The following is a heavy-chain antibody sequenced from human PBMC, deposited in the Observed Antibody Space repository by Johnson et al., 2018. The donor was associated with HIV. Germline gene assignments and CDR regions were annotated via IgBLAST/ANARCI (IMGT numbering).Heavy chain of an antibody. CDR2: ISSSGTTI. V-gene: IGHV3-11*04. D-gene: IGHD2-21*02. CDR1: GFTLSDYY. J-gene: IGHJ3*02. Sequence: QMLLVESGGGLVKPGGSLRLSCAASGFTLSDYYMTWIRQAPGKGLEWVSYISSSGTTIYYTDSVKGRFTVSRDNAKNSLYLQMDSLRDDDTAVYYCAREDLGGTVTARRRGAFDIWGQGTTVTVSS. CDR3: AREDLGGTVTARRRGAFDI.